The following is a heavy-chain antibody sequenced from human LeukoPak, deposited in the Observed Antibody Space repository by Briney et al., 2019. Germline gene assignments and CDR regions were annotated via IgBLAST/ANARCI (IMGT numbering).Heavy chain of an antibody. J-gene: IGHJ4*02. D-gene: IGHD1-26*01. V-gene: IGHV4-59*08. CDR1: GGSISSYY. CDR2: IYHSGST. Sequence: PSETLSLTCTVSGGSISSYYWSWIRQPPGKGLEWIGYIYHSGSTKYNPSLKSRVTIPIDTSKNQFSLKLSSVTAADTAAYYCARQGGSPSNLDYWGQGTLVTVSS. CDR3: ARQGGSPSNLDY.